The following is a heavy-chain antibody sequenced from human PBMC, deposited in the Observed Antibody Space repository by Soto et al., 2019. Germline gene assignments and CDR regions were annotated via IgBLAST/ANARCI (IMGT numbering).Heavy chain of an antibody. CDR3: ARHYSSGSRNWFDP. J-gene: IGHJ5*02. CDR1: GGSINSSSYF. Sequence: PSETLSLTCIVSGGSINSSSYFWGWVRQPPGKGLEWIGSIYYSGSTYYNPSLRSRATISVDTSKNQFSLKLSSVTAADTAVFYCARHYSSGSRNWFDPWGQGTLVTVSS. D-gene: IGHD6-19*01. CDR2: IYYSGST. V-gene: IGHV4-39*01.